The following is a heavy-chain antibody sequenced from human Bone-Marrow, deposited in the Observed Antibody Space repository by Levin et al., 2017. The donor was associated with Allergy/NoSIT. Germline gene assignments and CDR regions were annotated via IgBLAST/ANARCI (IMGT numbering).Heavy chain of an antibody. D-gene: IGHD5-18*01. CDR2: MSGSGVST. CDR1: GFTFSSYA. J-gene: IGHJ4*02. V-gene: IGHV3-23*01. Sequence: SGGSLRLSCAASGFTFSSYAMSWVRQAPGKGLEWVSAMSGSGVSTHYADSVKGRFTISRDNSKNTLYLQMNSLRAEDTAVYYCAKDLRQGYSSGADYFDYWGQGTLVTVSS. CDR3: AKDLRQGYSSGADYFDY.